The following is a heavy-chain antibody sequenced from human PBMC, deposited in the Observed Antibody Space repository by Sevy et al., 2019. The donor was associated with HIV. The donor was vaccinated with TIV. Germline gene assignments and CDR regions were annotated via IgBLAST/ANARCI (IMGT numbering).Heavy chain of an antibody. J-gene: IGHJ4*02. CDR1: GFTFSSYE. Sequence: GGSLRLSCAASGFTFSSYEMNWVRQAPGKGLEWVSYISSSGSTIYYADSVKGRFTISRDNARNSLYLQMNSLRAEDTADYYCARGASGFCSSTSCYIGYFDYWGQGTLVTVSS. V-gene: IGHV3-48*03. D-gene: IGHD2-2*02. CDR3: ARGASGFCSSTSCYIGYFDY. CDR2: ISSSGSTI.